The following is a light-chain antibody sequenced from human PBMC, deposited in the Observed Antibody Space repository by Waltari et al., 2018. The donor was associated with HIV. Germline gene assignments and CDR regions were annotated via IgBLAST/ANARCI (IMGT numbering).Light chain of an antibody. Sequence: QLVLTQSPSASASLGASVMLTCTLSSGHSSYAIAWHQQQPWKGPRFLMTVNSDGSHKKGDWIPDRFSGSSSGAERYLIISSLQSEDEADYYCQTWGTGIHVFGTGTKVTVL. V-gene: IGLV4-69*01. CDR2: VNSDGSH. CDR1: SGHSSYA. J-gene: IGLJ1*01. CDR3: QTWGTGIHV.